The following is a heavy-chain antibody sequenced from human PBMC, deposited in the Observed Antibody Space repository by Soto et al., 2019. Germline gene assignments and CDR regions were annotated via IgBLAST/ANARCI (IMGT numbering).Heavy chain of an antibody. CDR3: ASAPSSSKRFDP. D-gene: IGHD3-16*02. Sequence: QVQLVQSGAEVKKPGASVKVSCKASGYTFTSYDINWVRQATGQGLEWMGWMNPNSGNTGYPQKFQGRVPMTPTTSIRTAYMELSSLRSEDPAVYYCASAPSSSKRFDPWGQGTLVTVSS. J-gene: IGHJ5*02. CDR1: GYTFTSYD. V-gene: IGHV1-8*01. CDR2: MNPNSGNT.